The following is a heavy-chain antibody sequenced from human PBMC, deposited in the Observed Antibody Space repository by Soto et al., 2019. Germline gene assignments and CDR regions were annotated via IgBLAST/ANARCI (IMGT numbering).Heavy chain of an antibody. CDR1: GFTFSSYG. V-gene: IGHV3-33*01. D-gene: IGHD3-9*01. CDR2: IWYDGSNK. CDR3: ARDMDYDILTGYFDY. Sequence: QVQLVESGGGVVQPGRSLRLSCAASGFTFSSYGMHWVRQAPGKGLEWVAVIWYDGSNKYYADSVKGRFTISRDNSKNTLYLQMNSLRAEDTAVYYCARDMDYDILTGYFDYWGQGTLVTVSS. J-gene: IGHJ4*02.